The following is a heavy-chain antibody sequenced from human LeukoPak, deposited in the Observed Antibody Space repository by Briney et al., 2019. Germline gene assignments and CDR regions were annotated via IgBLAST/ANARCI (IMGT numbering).Heavy chain of an antibody. CDR1: GGSISSYY. CDR3: ARDVRGSSWSLGYYYYGMDV. Sequence: SETLSLTCTVSGGSISSYYWSWIRQPPGKGLEWIGYIYYSGSTNYNPSLKSRVTISVDTSKNQFSLKLSSVTAADTAVYYCARDVRGSSWSLGYYYYGMDVWGQGTTVTVSS. J-gene: IGHJ6*02. V-gene: IGHV4-59*01. CDR2: IYYSGST. D-gene: IGHD6-13*01.